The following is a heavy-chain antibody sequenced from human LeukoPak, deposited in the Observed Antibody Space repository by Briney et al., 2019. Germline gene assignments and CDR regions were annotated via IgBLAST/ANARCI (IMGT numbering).Heavy chain of an antibody. D-gene: IGHD3-22*01. J-gene: IGHJ3*02. CDR3: ASRQNYYDSSGYDAFDI. V-gene: IGHV4-30-2*01. CDR1: GVSISSGGYS. CDR2: IYRSGST. Sequence: SETLSLTCAVSGVSISSGGYSWSWIRQPPGKGLEWIGYIYRSGSTYYNPSLKSRVTISVDRSKNQFSLKLSSVTAADTAVYYCASRQNYYDSSGYDAFDIWGQGTMVTVSS.